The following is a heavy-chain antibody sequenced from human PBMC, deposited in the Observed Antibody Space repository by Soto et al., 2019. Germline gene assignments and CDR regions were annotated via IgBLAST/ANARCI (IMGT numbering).Heavy chain of an antibody. V-gene: IGHV3-48*02. CDR1: GFTFSSYS. Sequence: GGSLRLSCAASGFTFSSYSMNWVSQAPGKGLEWVSYISSSSSTIYYADSVKGRFTISRDNAKNSLYLQMNSLRDEDTAVYYCARKNTYYYDSSGRMDVWGQGTTVTVSS. CDR2: ISSSSSTI. D-gene: IGHD3-22*01. CDR3: ARKNTYYYDSSGRMDV. J-gene: IGHJ6*02.